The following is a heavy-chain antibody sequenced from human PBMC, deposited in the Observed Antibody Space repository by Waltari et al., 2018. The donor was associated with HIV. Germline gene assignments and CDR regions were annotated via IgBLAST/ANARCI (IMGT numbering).Heavy chain of an antibody. V-gene: IGHV1-46*01. CDR1: GYTFTSYH. J-gene: IGHJ4*02. D-gene: IGHD2-8*01. Sequence: QVQLVQSGAEVKKTGASVKVSCKAGGYTFTSYHIHWVRQAPGQGLEWMGKINPSDGTTSDAQKFQGRVTMTRDTSTSTVYMELSSLRSEDTAVYFCARGIVVLAYALYYFDHWGQGTLATVSS. CDR3: ARGIVVLAYALYYFDH. CDR2: INPSDGTT.